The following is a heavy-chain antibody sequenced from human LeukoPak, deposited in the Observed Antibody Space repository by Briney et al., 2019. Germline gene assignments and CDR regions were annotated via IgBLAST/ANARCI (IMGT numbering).Heavy chain of an antibody. Sequence: PSETLSLTCTVSGGSISSSGYYWGWIRQPPGKGLEWIGSIYYNGNSNHNPSLNSRVTISVDTAKNQFSLNLRSVTAADTAVYYCARRPSRENTNYDAGFDPWGQGALVTVSS. V-gene: IGHV4-39*01. CDR3: ARRPSRENTNYDAGFDP. D-gene: IGHD4-11*01. J-gene: IGHJ5*02. CDR1: GGSISSSGYY. CDR2: IYYNGNS.